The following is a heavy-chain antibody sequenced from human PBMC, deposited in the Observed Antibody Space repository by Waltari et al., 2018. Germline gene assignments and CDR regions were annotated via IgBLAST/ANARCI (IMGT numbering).Heavy chain of an antibody. CDR2: MNPNSGNT. D-gene: IGHD3-9*01. Sequence: QVQLVQSGAEVKKPGASVKVSCKASGYTFTSYDINWVRQATGQGLEWMGWMNPNSGNTGYAQKFQGRVTITADTSTDTAYMELSSLRSEDTAVYYCATRGLVRQDFDYWGQGTLVTVSS. CDR1: GYTFTSYD. CDR3: ATRGLVRQDFDY. V-gene: IGHV1-8*01. J-gene: IGHJ4*02.